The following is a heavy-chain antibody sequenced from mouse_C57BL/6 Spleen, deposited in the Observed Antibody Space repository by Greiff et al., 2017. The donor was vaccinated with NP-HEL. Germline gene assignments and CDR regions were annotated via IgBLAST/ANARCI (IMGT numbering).Heavy chain of an antibody. D-gene: IGHD3-3*01. J-gene: IGHJ4*01. CDR1: GYTFPSSW. V-gene: IGHV1-52*01. CDR2: IDPSDSET. Sequence: QVQLKQPGAELVRPGSSVKLSCKASGYTFPSSWMRWVKQRPIQGLEWIGNIDPSDSETHYNQKFKDKATLTVDKSSSTAYMQLSSLTSEDSAVYYCARGDAMEYWGQGTSVTVSS. CDR3: ARGDAMEY.